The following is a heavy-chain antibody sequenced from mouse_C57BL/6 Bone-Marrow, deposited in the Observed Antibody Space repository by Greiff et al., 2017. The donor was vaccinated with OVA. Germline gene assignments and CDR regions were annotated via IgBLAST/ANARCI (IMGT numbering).Heavy chain of an antibody. CDR1: GYTFTSYW. Sequence: QVQLQRPGTELVKPGASVKLSCKASGYTFTSYWMHWVKQRPGQGLEWIGSINPSNGGTNYNEKFKSKATLTVDKSSSTAYMQLSSLTSEDSAVYDCARSFRWLLRFYYFDYWGQGTTLTVSS. D-gene: IGHD2-3*01. CDR2: INPSNGGT. CDR3: ARSFRWLLRFYYFDY. V-gene: IGHV1-53*01. J-gene: IGHJ2*01.